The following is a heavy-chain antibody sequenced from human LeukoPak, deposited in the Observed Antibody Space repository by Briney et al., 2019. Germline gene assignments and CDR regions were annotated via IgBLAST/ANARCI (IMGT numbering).Heavy chain of an antibody. Sequence: GESLKISCKGSGYSFTSYWIAWVRQMPGKGLEWVGIIYPGDSDTRYSPSFQGQVTISADKSINTAYLQWSSLKASDTAMYYCARRSDTAMAGRSYDYWGQGTLVTVSS. CDR1: GYSFTSYW. D-gene: IGHD5-18*01. CDR3: ARRSDTAMAGRSYDY. CDR2: IYPGDSDT. J-gene: IGHJ4*02. V-gene: IGHV5-51*01.